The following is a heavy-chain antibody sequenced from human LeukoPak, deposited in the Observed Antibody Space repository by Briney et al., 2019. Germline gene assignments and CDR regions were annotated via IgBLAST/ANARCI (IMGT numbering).Heavy chain of an antibody. CDR2: ITGSIYFSGST. J-gene: IGHJ6*02. CDR3: ARDSRDYGSGSYWDV. Sequence: SETLSLACTVSGGSINNYYWNWIRQPPGKGLEWIGYITGSIYFSGSTKYDPSLESRVTMSVDTSKNQFSLTLSSVTAADTAVYYCARDSRDYGSGSYWDVWGQGTTVTVSS. D-gene: IGHD3-10*01. CDR1: GGSINNYY. V-gene: IGHV4-59*01.